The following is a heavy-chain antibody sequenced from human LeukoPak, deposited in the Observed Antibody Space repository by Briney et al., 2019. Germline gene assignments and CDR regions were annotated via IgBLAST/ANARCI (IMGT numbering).Heavy chain of an antibody. CDR1: GYTFTSYY. V-gene: IGHV1-46*01. CDR3: ARLISSGDAFDI. J-gene: IGHJ3*02. CDR2: INPSGGST. Sequence: ASVKVSCKASGYTFTSYYMHWVRQAPGQGLEWMGIINPSGGSTSYAQKFQGRVTMTRDTSTSTVYMELSSLRSEDTAVHYCARLISSGDAFDIWGQGTMVTVSS. D-gene: IGHD6-25*01.